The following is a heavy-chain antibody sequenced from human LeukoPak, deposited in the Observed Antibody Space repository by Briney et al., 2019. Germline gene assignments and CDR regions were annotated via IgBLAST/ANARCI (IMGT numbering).Heavy chain of an antibody. D-gene: IGHD3-22*01. J-gene: IGHJ4*02. CDR3: ARDRPGYYDSSGYLDY. V-gene: IGHV4-4*07. CDR1: GGSISSYY. CDR2: IYTSGST. Sequence: SETLSLTCTVSGGSISSYYWSWIRQPAGKGLEWIGRIYTSGSTNYNPSLKSRVTISVDKSKNQFSLKLSSVTAADTAVYYCARDRPGYYDSSGYLDYWGQGPLVTVSS.